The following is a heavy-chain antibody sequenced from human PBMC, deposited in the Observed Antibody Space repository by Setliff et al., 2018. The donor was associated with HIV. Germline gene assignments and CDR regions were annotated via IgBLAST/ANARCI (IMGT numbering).Heavy chain of an antibody. CDR1: GYTFTAYY. CDR2: IEPSSGGT. CDR3: ASQTGGRRAFEI. Sequence: ASVKVSCKASGYTFTAYYIHWVRQAPGHGLQLMGRIEPSSGGTNYIQKFQGRVTITRDTSIYTVYMELTGLTSDDTAVYYCASQTGGRRAFEIWGQGTVVTVSS. J-gene: IGHJ3*02. V-gene: IGHV1-2*06. D-gene: IGHD3-16*01.